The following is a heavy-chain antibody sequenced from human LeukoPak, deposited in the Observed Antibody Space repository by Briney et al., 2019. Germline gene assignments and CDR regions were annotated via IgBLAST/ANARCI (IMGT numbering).Heavy chain of an antibody. CDR1: GYTFTSYD. D-gene: IGHD3-3*01. Sequence: ASVKVSCKASGYTFTSYDINWVRQATGQGLEWMGWMNPNSGNTNYAQKLQGRVTMTTDTSTSTAYMELRSLRSDDTAVYYCARAPDYDFWSGYPRGWAFDIWGQGTMVTVSS. J-gene: IGHJ3*02. CDR3: ARAPDYDFWSGYPRGWAFDI. CDR2: MNPNSGNT. V-gene: IGHV1-18*01.